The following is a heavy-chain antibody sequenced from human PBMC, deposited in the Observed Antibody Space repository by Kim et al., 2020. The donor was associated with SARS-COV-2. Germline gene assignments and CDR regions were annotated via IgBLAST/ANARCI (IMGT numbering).Heavy chain of an antibody. V-gene: IGHV4-39*07. Sequence: SETLSLTCTVSGGSISSSSYYWGWIRQPPGKGLEWIGSIYYSGSTYYNPSLKSRVTISVDTSKNQFSLKLSSVTAADTAVYYCARYYDFWSGYPARCAFDIWGQGTMVTVSS. CDR3: ARYYDFWSGYPARCAFDI. CDR2: IYYSGST. D-gene: IGHD3-3*01. CDR1: GGSISSSSYY. J-gene: IGHJ3*02.